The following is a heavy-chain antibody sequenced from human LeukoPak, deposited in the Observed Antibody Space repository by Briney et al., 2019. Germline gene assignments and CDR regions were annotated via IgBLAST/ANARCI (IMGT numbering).Heavy chain of an antibody. V-gene: IGHV7-4-1*02. Sequence: ASVKVSCKASGYTFTISALNWVRQAPGQGLEWMGWINTNTGNPTYAQGFTGRFVFSLDTSVSTAYLQISSLKAEDTAVYYCATDLKKGDSGCFDYWAREPWSPSPQ. CDR2: INTNTGNP. CDR3: ATDLKKGDSGCFDY. J-gene: IGHJ4*02. D-gene: IGHD6-19*01. CDR1: GYTFTISA.